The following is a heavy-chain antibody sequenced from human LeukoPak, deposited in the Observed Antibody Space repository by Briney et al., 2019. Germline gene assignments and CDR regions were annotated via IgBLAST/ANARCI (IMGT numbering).Heavy chain of an antibody. Sequence: GGSLRLSCAASGFTFSSYGMHWVRQAPGKGLEWVAVIWYDGSNKYYADSVKGRFTISRDNSKNTLYLQMNSLRAEDTAVYYCARAAIAVAAVGDFDYWGQGTLVTVSS. CDR3: ARAAIAVAAVGDFDY. CDR2: IWYDGSNK. CDR1: GFTFSSYG. J-gene: IGHJ4*02. V-gene: IGHV3-33*01. D-gene: IGHD6-19*01.